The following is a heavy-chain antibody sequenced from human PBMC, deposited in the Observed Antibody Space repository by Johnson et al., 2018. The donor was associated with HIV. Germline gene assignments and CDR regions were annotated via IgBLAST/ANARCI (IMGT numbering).Heavy chain of an antibody. Sequence: HVQLVESGGGLVQPGGSVRLSCAASGFTFSSYGMHWVRQAPGKGLEWVAFIRYDGSDKYYADSVKGRFTISRDNSKNTLYLQMNSLRAEDTAVYYCARDQGGNHNAFDIWGQGTMVTVSS. J-gene: IGHJ3*02. CDR2: IRYDGSDK. V-gene: IGHV3-30*02. CDR3: ARDQGGNHNAFDI. CDR1: GFTFSSYG. D-gene: IGHD1-14*01.